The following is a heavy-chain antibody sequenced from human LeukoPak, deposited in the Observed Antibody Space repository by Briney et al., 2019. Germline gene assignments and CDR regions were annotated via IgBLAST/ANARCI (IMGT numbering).Heavy chain of an antibody. D-gene: IGHD5-18*01. CDR3: ARGVELWAYFDY. Sequence: SETLSLTCTVSGGSISSGSYYWSWIRQPAGKGLEWIGRIYTSGSTNYNPSLKSRVTISVDTSKNQFSLKLSSVTAADTAVYYCARGVELWAYFDYWGQGTLVTVSS. J-gene: IGHJ4*02. CDR1: GGSISSGSYY. V-gene: IGHV4-61*02. CDR2: IYTSGST.